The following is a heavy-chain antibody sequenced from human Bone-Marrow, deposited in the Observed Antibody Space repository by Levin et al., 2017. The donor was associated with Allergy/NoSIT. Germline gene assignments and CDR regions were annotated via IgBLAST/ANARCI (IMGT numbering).Heavy chain of an antibody. CDR1: GFTFDDYT. V-gene: IGHV3-43*01. D-gene: IGHD6-13*01. CDR2: ISWDGGST. Sequence: GGSLRLSCAASGFTFDDYTMYWVRQAPGKALEFVSLISWDGGSTVYADSVKGRFTISRDNTKSSLYLQMNSLRSEDTAFYYCAKDNNIAGLDSWGQGTLVTVSS. CDR3: AKDNNIAGLDS. J-gene: IGHJ4*02.